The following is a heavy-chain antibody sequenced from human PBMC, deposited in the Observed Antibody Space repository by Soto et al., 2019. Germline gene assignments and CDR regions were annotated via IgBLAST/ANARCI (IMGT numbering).Heavy chain of an antibody. D-gene: IGHD3-9*01. CDR2: IYYSGST. J-gene: IGHJ6*02. CDR1: GGSISRYY. V-gene: IGHV4-59*01. CDR3: ARGTHYDILTGYYGSYYGMDV. Sequence: SETLSLTCTVSGGSISRYYWSWIRQPPGKGLEWIGYIYYSGSTNSNPSLKSRVTISVDTSKNQFSLKLSSVTAADTAVYYCARGTHYDILTGYYGSYYGMDVWGQGTTVTVS.